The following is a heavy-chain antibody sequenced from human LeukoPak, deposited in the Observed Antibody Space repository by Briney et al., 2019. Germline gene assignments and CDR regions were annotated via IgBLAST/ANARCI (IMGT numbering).Heavy chain of an antibody. D-gene: IGHD2-15*01. CDR1: GGSISSSSYY. V-gene: IGHV4-39*01. CDR2: IYYSGST. Sequence: SETLSLTCTVSGGSISSSSYYWGWIRQPPGKGLEWIGSIYYSGSTYYNPSLKSRVTISVDTSKNQFSLKLSSVTAAETAVYYCVNAGYGSGGICSPIDYWGQGTLVTVSS. CDR3: VNAGYGSGGICSPIDY. J-gene: IGHJ4*02.